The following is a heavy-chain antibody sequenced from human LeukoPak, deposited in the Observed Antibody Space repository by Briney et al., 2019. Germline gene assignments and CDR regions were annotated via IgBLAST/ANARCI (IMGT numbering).Heavy chain of an antibody. Sequence: GESLKISCKGSGYSFTSYWIGWVRQMPGKGLEWMGIIYPGDSDTRYSPSFQGQVTISVDKSISTAYLQWSSLKASDTAMYYCARQNTYYDILTGSLNYFDYWGQGTLVTVSS. CDR2: IYPGDSDT. J-gene: IGHJ4*02. V-gene: IGHV5-51*01. D-gene: IGHD3-9*01. CDR1: GYSFTSYW. CDR3: ARQNTYYDILTGSLNYFDY.